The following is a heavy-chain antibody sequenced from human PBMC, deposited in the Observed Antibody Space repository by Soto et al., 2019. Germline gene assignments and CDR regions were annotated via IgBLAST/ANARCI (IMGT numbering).Heavy chain of an antibody. V-gene: IGHV3-13*01. J-gene: IGHJ6*03. Sequence: GGSLRLSCAASGFTFSSYDMHWVRQATGKGLEWVSAIGTAGDTYYPGSVKGRFTISRENAKNSLYLQMNSLRAGDTAVYYCARGSNYSPDYYYYYYMDVWGKGTTVTVS. D-gene: IGHD4-4*01. CDR3: ARGSNYSPDYYYYYYMDV. CDR1: GFTFSSYD. CDR2: IGTAGDT.